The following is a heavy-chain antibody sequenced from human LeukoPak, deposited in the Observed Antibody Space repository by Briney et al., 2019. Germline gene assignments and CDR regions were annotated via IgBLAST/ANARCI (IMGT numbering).Heavy chain of an antibody. CDR1: GFTFSNYW. CDR3: AKSCSSTSCSLDY. CDR2: INSDGSRI. J-gene: IGHJ4*02. D-gene: IGHD2-2*01. Sequence: PGGSLRLSCAASGFTFSNYWMHWVRQAPGKGLVWVSHINSDGSRISNADSMKGRFTISRDNAKNTLYLQMNSLRAEDTAVYYCAKSCSSTSCSLDYWGQGTLVTVSS. V-gene: IGHV3-74*01.